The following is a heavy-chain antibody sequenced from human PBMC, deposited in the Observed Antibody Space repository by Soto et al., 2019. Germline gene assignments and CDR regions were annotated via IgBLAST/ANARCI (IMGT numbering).Heavy chain of an antibody. D-gene: IGHD3-22*01. CDR1: GGSIDSSTYY. CDR3: ARHSTGYYYSWFDP. Sequence: SETLSLTCTVSGGSIDSSTYYWGWIRQPPGKGLEWIGSIFYNGNTFYNPSLKSRITISVDTSKNQFSLKLSSVTAADTAVYYCARHSTGYYYSWFDPWGQGTLVTVSS. CDR2: IFYNGNT. V-gene: IGHV4-39*01. J-gene: IGHJ5*02.